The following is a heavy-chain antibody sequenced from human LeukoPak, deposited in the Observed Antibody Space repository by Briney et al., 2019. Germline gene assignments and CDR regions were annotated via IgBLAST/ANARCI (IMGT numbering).Heavy chain of an antibody. CDR2: IYYSGST. V-gene: IGHV4-59*08. CDR1: SDSISSYS. D-gene: IGHD7-27*01. J-gene: IGHJ4*02. Sequence: SETLSLTCTVSSDSISSYSWSWIRQPPGKGLEWIGYIYYSGSTNYNPSLKSRVTISVDTSKNQFSLKLSSVTAADTAVYYCAILGSKGYWGQGTLVTVSS. CDR3: AILGSKGY.